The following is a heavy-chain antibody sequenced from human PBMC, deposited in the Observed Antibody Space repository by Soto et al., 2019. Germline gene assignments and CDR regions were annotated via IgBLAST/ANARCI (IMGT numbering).Heavy chain of an antibody. V-gene: IGHV4-31*03. CDR3: ARDHGDSSGYFAHYFDY. CDR2: IYYSGST. D-gene: IGHD3-22*01. CDR1: GGSISSGGYY. J-gene: IGHJ4*02. Sequence: ASETLSLTCTVSGGSISSGGYYWSWIRQHPGKGLEWIGYIYYSGSTYYNPSLKSRVTISVDTSKNQFSLKLSSVTAADTAVYYCARDHGDSSGYFAHYFDYWGQGTLVTVSS.